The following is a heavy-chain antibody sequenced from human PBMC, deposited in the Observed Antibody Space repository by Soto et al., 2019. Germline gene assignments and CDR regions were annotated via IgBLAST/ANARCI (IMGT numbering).Heavy chain of an antibody. CDR3: AKDISGIAVAGLDY. CDR2: ISWNSGSI. V-gene: IGHV3-9*01. D-gene: IGHD6-19*01. Sequence: GGSLRLSCAASGFTFDDYAMHWVRQAPGKGLEWVSGISWNSGSIGYADSVKGRFTISRDNAKNSLYLQMNSLRAEDTALYYCAKDISGIAVAGLDYWGQGTLVTVS. J-gene: IGHJ4*02. CDR1: GFTFDDYA.